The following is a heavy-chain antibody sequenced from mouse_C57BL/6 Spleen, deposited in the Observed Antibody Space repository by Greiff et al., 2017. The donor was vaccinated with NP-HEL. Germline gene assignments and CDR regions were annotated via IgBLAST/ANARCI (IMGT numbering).Heavy chain of an antibody. D-gene: IGHD1-1*01. CDR2: ISDGGSYT. J-gene: IGHJ1*03. CDR3: AREGTTVVAHWYFDV. Sequence: EVQGVESGGGLVKPGGSLKLSCAASGFTFSSYAMSWVRQTPEKRLEWVATISDGGSYTYYPDNVKGRFTISRDNAKNNLYLQMSHLKSEDTAMYYCAREGTTVVAHWYFDVWGTGTTVTVSS. CDR1: GFTFSSYA. V-gene: IGHV5-4*01.